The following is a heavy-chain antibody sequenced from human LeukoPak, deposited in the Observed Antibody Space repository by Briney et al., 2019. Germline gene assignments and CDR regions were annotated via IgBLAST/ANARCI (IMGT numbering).Heavy chain of an antibody. J-gene: IGHJ3*02. D-gene: IGHD3-9*01. CDR1: GGSISSYY. CDR2: IYYSGST. Sequence: PSETLSLTCTVSGGSISSYYWSWIRQPPGKGLEWIGYIYYSGSTYYNPSLKSRVTISVDTSKNQFSLKLSSVTAADTAVYYCARGSPIFHDAFDIWGQGTMVTVSS. CDR3: ARGSPIFHDAFDI. V-gene: IGHV4-59*08.